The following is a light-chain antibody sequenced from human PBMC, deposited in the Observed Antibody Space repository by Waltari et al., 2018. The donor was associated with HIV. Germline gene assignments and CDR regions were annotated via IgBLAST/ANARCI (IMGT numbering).Light chain of an antibody. CDR3: QTWGSGIWV. Sequence: QRVLTQSPSASASLGASVTLTCTLRSDFSDYAIAWPQQHPEKGPRYLMKVYNDGSHYTGDGTPDRFSGSSSGAERYLIISSLQSEDEADYYCQTWGSGIWVFGGGTKLTVL. CDR2: VYNDGSH. J-gene: IGLJ3*02. CDR1: SDFSDYA. V-gene: IGLV4-69*01.